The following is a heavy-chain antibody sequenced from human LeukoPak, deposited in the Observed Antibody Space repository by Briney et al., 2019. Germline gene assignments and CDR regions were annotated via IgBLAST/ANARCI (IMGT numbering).Heavy chain of an antibody. J-gene: IGHJ4*02. CDR3: ARATRYSSSWSTLRHPFDY. D-gene: IGHD6-13*01. V-gene: IGHV4-34*01. CDR2: INHSGST. Sequence: PSETLSLTCAVYGGSFSGYYWSWIRQPPGKGLEWIGEINHSGSTNYNPSLKSRVTISVDTSKNQFSLKLSSVTAADTAVYYCARATRYSSSWSTLRHPFDYWGQGTLVTVSS. CDR1: GGSFSGYY.